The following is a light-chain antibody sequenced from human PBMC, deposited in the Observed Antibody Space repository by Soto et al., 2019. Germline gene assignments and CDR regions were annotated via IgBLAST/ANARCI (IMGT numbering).Light chain of an antibody. CDR2: GNN. CDR1: SSNIGAGYD. V-gene: IGLV1-40*01. CDR3: QSYDNSLSGSRV. Sequence: QSVLTQPPSVSGAPGRRVTISCTGSSSNIGAGYDVHWYQQLPGTAPKLLIYGNNNRPSGVPDRFSGSKSGTSASLAITGLQAEDEADYYCQSYDNSLSGSRVFGTGTKVTVL. J-gene: IGLJ1*01.